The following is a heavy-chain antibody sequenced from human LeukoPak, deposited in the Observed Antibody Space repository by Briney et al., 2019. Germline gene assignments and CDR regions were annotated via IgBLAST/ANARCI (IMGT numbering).Heavy chain of an antibody. CDR1: GGSISSYY. CDR3: ARGTAMSRFDP. J-gene: IGHJ5*02. CDR2: IYYSGST. V-gene: IGHV4-59*08. D-gene: IGHD5-18*01. Sequence: SETLSLTCTVSGGSISSYYWSWIRQPPGKGLGWIGYIYYSGSTNYNPSLKSRVTISVDTSKNQFSLKLGSVTAADTAVYYCARGTAMSRFDPWGQGTLVTVSS.